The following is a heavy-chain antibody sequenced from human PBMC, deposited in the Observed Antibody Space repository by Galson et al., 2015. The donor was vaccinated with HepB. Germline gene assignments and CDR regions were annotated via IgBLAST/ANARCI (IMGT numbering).Heavy chain of an antibody. D-gene: IGHD6-13*01. V-gene: IGHV3-23*01. J-gene: IGHJ4*02. CDR3: ASSQQLVLGYFDY. Sequence: SLRLSCAASGFTFSSYAMSWVRQAPGKGLEWVSAISGSGGSTYYADSVKGRFTISRDNSKNTLYLQMNSLRSEDTAVYYCASSQQLVLGYFDYWGQGTLVTVSS. CDR2: ISGSGGST. CDR1: GFTFSSYA.